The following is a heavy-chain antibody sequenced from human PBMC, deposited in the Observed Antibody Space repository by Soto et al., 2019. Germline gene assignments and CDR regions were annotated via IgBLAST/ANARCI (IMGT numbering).Heavy chain of an antibody. J-gene: IGHJ6*03. CDR1: GYTFTGYY. CDR3: ARAGANLDTAIANYYYSYMDV. Sequence: GASVKVSCKASGYTFTGYYMHWVRQAPGQGLEWMGWINPNSGGTNYAQKFQGWVTMTRDTSISTAYMELSRLRSDDTAVYYCARAGANLDTAIANYYYSYMDVWGKGTTVTVSS. CDR2: INPNSGGT. D-gene: IGHD5-18*01. V-gene: IGHV1-2*04.